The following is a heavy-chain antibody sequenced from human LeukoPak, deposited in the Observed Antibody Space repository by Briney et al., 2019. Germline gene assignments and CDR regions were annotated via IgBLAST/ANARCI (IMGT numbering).Heavy chain of an antibody. CDR1: GGSISSGDYH. Sequence: PSQTLSLTCTVSGGSISSGDYHWNWIRQSPGKGLEWIGFIHDSGSTYYNPSLKSRLTISVDMSKKQISLKLSSVTAADTAVYYCARGYGPGSYYYGWFDPWGQGTLVTVSS. J-gene: IGHJ5*02. D-gene: IGHD3-10*01. CDR2: IHDSGST. CDR3: ARGYGPGSYYYGWFDP. V-gene: IGHV4-30-4*01.